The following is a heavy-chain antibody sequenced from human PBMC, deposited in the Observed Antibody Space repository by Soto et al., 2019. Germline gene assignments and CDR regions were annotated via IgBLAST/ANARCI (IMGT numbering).Heavy chain of an antibody. Sequence: SETLSLTCTVSDGSISNFYWSWIRQPPGKGLEWIGYISSSGNTNCNPSLKGRVSISVDTSKNQFSLNLTSVTAADTAVYYCARAPMVLTRSYFDSWGQGTPVTVSS. J-gene: IGHJ4*02. CDR3: ARAPMVLTRSYFDS. CDR1: DGSISNFY. D-gene: IGHD3-22*01. CDR2: ISSSGNT. V-gene: IGHV4-59*01.